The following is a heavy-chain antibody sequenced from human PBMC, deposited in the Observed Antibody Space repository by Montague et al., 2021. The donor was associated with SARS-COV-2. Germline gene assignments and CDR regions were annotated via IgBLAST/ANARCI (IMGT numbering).Heavy chain of an antibody. CDR2: IYSGGST. D-gene: IGHD1-7*01. Sequence: SRRISWSASGFTVSSNYMSWVRQAPGKGLEWVSVIYSGGSTYYADSVKGRFTISRHNSKNTLYLQMNSLRAEDTAVYYCARGPFDWNYLDYYYMDVWGKGTTVTVSS. CDR3: ARGPFDWNYLDYYYMDV. J-gene: IGHJ6*03. V-gene: IGHV3-53*04. CDR1: GFTVSSNY.